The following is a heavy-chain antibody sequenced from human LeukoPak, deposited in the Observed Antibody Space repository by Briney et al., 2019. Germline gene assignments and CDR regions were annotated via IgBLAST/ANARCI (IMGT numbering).Heavy chain of an antibody. V-gene: IGHV3-74*01. CDR2: SNSDGSTT. CDR1: GYTFSGYW. Sequence: QPGGSLRLSCVGSGYTFSGYWMHWVRQVPGKGLVWVSRSNSDGSTTDYADSVKGRFTISRDNAKNTLYLQMNSLRVEDTAVFYCARDRYYGMDVWGQGTTVTVYS. J-gene: IGHJ6*02. CDR3: ARDRYYGMDV.